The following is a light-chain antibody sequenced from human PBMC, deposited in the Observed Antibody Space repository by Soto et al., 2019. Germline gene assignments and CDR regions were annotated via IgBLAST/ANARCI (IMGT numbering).Light chain of an antibody. CDR3: SSYTTRSTYV. J-gene: IGLJ1*01. CDR1: SRDIGFFNY. CDR2: EVT. Sequence: QSALTQPASVSGSPGQSITISCTGTSRDIGFFNYVSWYQQFPGNAPKLIIFEVTNRPSGVSNRFCASKSGNTASLTISGLQAEDGADYYCSSYTTRSTYVFGTGTKVTVL. V-gene: IGLV2-14*01.